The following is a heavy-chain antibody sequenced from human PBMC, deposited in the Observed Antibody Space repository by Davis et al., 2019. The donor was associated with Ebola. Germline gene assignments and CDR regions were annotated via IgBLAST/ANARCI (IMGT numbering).Heavy chain of an antibody. CDR1: GGSFSGYY. V-gene: IGHV4-59*01. D-gene: IGHD2-15*01. Sequence: MPSETLSLTCAVYGGSFSGYYWSWIRQPPGKGLEWIGYIYYSGSTNYNPSLKSRVTISVDTSKNQFSLKLSSVTAADTAVYYFARVIGYCSGGSCYEAGWFDPWGQGTLVTVSS. CDR3: ARVIGYCSGGSCYEAGWFDP. CDR2: IYYSGST. J-gene: IGHJ5*02.